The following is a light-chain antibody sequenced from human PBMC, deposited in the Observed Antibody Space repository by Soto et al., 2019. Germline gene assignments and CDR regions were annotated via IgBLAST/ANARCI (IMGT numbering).Light chain of an antibody. V-gene: IGLV1-40*01. CDR2: GNS. Sequence: QSVLTQPPSVSGAPGQRVTISCTGYNSNIGAGYDVHWYQQLPGTAPKLLIYGNSNRPSGVPDRFSASKSGTSASLAITGLQAEDEADYYCQSYDSSLRGWVFGGGTKLNVL. CDR1: NSNIGAGYD. CDR3: QSYDSSLRGWV. J-gene: IGLJ3*02.